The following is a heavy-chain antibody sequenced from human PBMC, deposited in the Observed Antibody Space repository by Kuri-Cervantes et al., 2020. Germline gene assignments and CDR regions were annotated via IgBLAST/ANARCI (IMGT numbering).Heavy chain of an antibody. J-gene: IGHJ4*02. CDR2: INHSGST. CDR3: ARAGVVMATPPHY. CDR1: GGSFSGYY. V-gene: IGHV4-34*01. Sequence: GSLRLSCAVYGGSFSGYYWSWIRQPPGKGLEWIGEINHSGSTNYNPSLKSRVTISVDTSKNQFSLKLSSVTAAATAVYYCARAGVVMATPPHYWGQGTLVTVSS. D-gene: IGHD5-24*01.